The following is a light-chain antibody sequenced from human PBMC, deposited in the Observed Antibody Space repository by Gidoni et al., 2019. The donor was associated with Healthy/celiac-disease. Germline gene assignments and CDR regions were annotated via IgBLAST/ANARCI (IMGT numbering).Light chain of an antibody. CDR2: GAS. V-gene: IGKV3-20*01. CDR1: QRVSSSY. J-gene: IGKJ2*01. CDR3: QQYGSSPHT. Sequence: EIVLTQSPGTLSLYPVERATLSCRASQRVSSSYLAWYQQKPGQAPRLLIYGASSRATGIPDRFSGSGSGTDFTLTISRLEPEDFAVYYCQQYGSSPHTFGQGTKLEIK.